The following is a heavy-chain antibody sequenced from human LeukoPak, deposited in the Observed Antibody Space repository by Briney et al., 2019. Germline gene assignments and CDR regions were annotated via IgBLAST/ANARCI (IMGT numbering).Heavy chain of an antibody. J-gene: IGHJ4*02. CDR1: GFTFSSYA. CDR2: ISGSGGST. CDR3: AKGVGGSGRYYFDY. Sequence: GGSLRLSCAASGFTFSSYAMSWVRQAPGKGLEWVSAISGSGGSTYSADSVKGRFTISRDNSKNTLYLRMNSLRAEDTAVYYCAKGVGGSGRYYFDYWGQGTLVTVSS. D-gene: IGHD6-19*01. V-gene: IGHV3-23*01.